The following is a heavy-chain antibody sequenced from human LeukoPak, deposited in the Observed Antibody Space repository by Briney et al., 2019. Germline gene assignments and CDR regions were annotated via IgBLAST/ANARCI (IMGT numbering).Heavy chain of an antibody. D-gene: IGHD4-11*01. V-gene: IGHV3-30-3*01. Sequence: GGSLRLSCAASGFTFSSYGMHWVRQAPGKGLEWVAVISYDGSNKYYADSVKGRFTISRDNAKNSLYLQMNSLRAEDTAVYYCAKLTTSWGQGTLVTVSS. CDR1: GFTFSSYG. CDR3: AKLTTS. CDR2: ISYDGSNK. J-gene: IGHJ4*02.